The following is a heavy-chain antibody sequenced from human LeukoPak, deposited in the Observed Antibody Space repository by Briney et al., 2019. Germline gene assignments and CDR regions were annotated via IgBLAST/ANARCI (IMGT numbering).Heavy chain of an antibody. J-gene: IGHJ4*02. CDR1: GFIVSRYY. CDR3: ARLGTTHAPFDY. V-gene: IGHV3-53*04. Sequence: GGSLRLSCAASGFIVSRYYMSWVRQAPGKGLEWVSVIYSGGNTYYADSVKGRFTISRHNSKSTLYLEMSSLRPEDTAVYYCARLGTTHAPFDYWGQGTLVTVSS. CDR2: IYSGGNT. D-gene: IGHD1-14*01.